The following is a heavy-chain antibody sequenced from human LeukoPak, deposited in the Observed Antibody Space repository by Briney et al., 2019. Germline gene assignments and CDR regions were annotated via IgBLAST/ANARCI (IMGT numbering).Heavy chain of an antibody. J-gene: IGHJ4*02. D-gene: IGHD3-10*01. Sequence: GGTLRLSCAASGFTFSSYGMSWVRQAPGKGLEWVSAISGSGGSTYYADSVKGRFTISRDNSKNTLYLQMNSLRAEDTAVYYCAKQEDIWFGELLPVDYWGQGTLVTVSS. CDR2: ISGSGGST. V-gene: IGHV3-23*01. CDR3: AKQEDIWFGELLPVDY. CDR1: GFTFSSYG.